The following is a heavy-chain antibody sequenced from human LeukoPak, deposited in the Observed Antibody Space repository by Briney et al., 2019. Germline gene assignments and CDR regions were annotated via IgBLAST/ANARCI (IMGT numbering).Heavy chain of an antibody. Sequence: SETLSLTCAVYGGSFSGYYWSWIRQPPGKGLEWIGEINHSGSTNYNPSLKSRVTISVDTSKNQFSLKLSSVTAADTAVYYCARLSYGSGSYYFDYWGQGTLVTVSS. J-gene: IGHJ4*02. CDR1: GGSFSGYY. CDR2: INHSGST. V-gene: IGHV4-34*01. D-gene: IGHD3-10*01. CDR3: ARLSYGSGSYYFDY.